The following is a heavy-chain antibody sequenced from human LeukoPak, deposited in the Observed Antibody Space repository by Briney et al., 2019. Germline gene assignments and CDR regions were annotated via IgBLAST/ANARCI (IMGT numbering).Heavy chain of an antibody. CDR1: GYIFTSYW. V-gene: IGHV5-51*01. Sequence: GESLEISCKASGYIFTSYWIGWVRQVPGKGLEWMGIIYPGDSDTRYSPSFQGQVTISADKSISTAYLQWSSLKASDTAMYYCARAITFGGDVVAFDYWGQGTLVTVSS. CDR3: ARAITFGGDVVAFDY. D-gene: IGHD3-16*02. CDR2: IYPGDSDT. J-gene: IGHJ4*02.